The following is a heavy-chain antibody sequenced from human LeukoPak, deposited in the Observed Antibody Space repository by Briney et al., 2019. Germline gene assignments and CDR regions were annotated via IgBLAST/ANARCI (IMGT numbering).Heavy chain of an antibody. CDR3: ASVERYFDWLYGAFDI. D-gene: IGHD3-9*01. J-gene: IGHJ3*02. V-gene: IGHV4-31*03. CDR1: GGSISSGGYY. Sequence: SETLSLTCTVSGGSISSGGYYWSWIRQHPGKGLEWIGYIYYSGSTYYNPSLKSRVTISVDTSKNQFSLKLSSVTAAGTAVYYCASVERYFDWLYGAFDIWGQGTMVTVSS. CDR2: IYYSGST.